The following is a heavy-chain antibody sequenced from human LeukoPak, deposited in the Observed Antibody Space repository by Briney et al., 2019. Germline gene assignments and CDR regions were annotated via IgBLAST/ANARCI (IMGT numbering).Heavy chain of an antibody. CDR1: GYTFTGYY. CDR3: ARDGRYYYDSSGNN. V-gene: IGHV1-2*06. D-gene: IGHD3-22*01. Sequence: ASVKVSFKASGYTFTGYYMHWVRQAPGQGLEWMGRINPNSGGTNYAQKFQGRVTMTRDTSISTAYMELSRLRSDDTAVYYCARDGRYYYDSSGNNWGQGTLDTVSS. CDR2: INPNSGGT. J-gene: IGHJ4*02.